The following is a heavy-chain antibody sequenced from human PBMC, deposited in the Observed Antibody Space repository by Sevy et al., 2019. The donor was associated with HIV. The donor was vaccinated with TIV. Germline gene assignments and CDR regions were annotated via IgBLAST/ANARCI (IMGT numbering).Heavy chain of an antibody. V-gene: IGHV4-59*12. J-gene: IGHJ5*02. CDR1: GGSISNSY. D-gene: IGHD6-13*01. Sequence: SATLSLTCTVSGGSISNSYWTWIRQPPGKGLEWIGHIFYSGSTDYNPSLKSRVTISVDTSKNKFSRKLRTVTAANTAVYYCGRLKQQLAQNWFDPWGQGTLVTVSS. CDR3: GRLKQQLAQNWFDP. CDR2: IFYSGST.